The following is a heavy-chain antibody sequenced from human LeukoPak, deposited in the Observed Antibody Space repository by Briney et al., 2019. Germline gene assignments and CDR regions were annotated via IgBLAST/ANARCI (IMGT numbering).Heavy chain of an antibody. D-gene: IGHD6-13*01. Sequence: GGSLRLSRAASGFIFSSYNMNWVRQAPGKGLEWVSSISGGSSYIYYADSVKGRFTISRDNAKNSLYLQMDSLRADDTAVYYCARDHSSSYYSYDFWGQGALVTVSS. CDR1: GFIFSSYN. J-gene: IGHJ4*02. CDR2: ISGGSSYI. V-gene: IGHV3-21*01. CDR3: ARDHSSSYYSYDF.